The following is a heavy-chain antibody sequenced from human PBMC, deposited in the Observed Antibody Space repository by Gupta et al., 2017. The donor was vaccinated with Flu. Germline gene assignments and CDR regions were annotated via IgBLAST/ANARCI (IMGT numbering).Heavy chain of an antibody. CDR3: ARGPGGSTFDY. CDR1: GSIGTYF. D-gene: IGHD3-16*01. Sequence: GSIGTYFWSWIRQSPGKGLEWIGYIYYSGSTNYTPSLKRRVTMSLDTSKNQFSLKMSSVTAADTAVYYCARGPGGSTFDYWGQGSLVTVS. J-gene: IGHJ4*02. V-gene: IGHV4-59*01. CDR2: IYYSGST.